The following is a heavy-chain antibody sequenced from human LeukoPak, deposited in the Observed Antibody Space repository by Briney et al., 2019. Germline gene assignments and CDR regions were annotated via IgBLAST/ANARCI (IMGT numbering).Heavy chain of an antibody. Sequence: ASVKVSCKASGYTFTGYYMHWVRQAPGQGLEWMGWINPNSGGTNSAQKFQGRVTMTRDTSVSTAYMELSRLRSDDTAVYYCARDHCTSSGCYEYYYYGMDVWGQGTTVTVSS. CDR1: GYTFTGYY. CDR2: INPNSGGT. V-gene: IGHV1-2*02. D-gene: IGHD2-2*01. J-gene: IGHJ6*02. CDR3: ARDHCTSSGCYEYYYYGMDV.